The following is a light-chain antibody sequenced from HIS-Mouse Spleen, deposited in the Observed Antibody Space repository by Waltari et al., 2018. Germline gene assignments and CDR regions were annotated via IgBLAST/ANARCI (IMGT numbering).Light chain of an antibody. Sequence: QSALTQPASVSGSPGQPITISCTGTSSDGGGYNYVSWYQQHPDKAPKLMIYAVSNRPSGVSNRFSGSKSGNTASLTISGLQAEDEADYYCSSYTSSSTLFYVFGTGTKVTVL. J-gene: IGLJ1*01. CDR3: SSYTSSSTLFYV. CDR2: AVS. CDR1: SSDGGGYNY. V-gene: IGLV2-14*01.